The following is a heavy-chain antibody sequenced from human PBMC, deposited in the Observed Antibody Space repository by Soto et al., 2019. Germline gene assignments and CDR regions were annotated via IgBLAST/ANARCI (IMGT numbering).Heavy chain of an antibody. CDR1: AGSIGSSSYY. CDR2: IYYSAST. V-gene: IGHV4-39*01. J-gene: IGHJ4*02. Sequence: SETLSLTCTVSAGSIGSSSYYWGWIRQPPGKGLVWRGGIYYSASTYYNPSLKSRVTISVDTSKNQFSLKLSAVTAADTPVHYCARLSGSCSGGSCYTNYWGQGTLVTVSS. D-gene: IGHD2-15*01. CDR3: ARLSGSCSGGSCYTNY.